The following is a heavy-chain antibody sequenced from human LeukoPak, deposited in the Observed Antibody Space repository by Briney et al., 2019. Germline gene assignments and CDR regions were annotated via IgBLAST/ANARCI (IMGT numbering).Heavy chain of an antibody. J-gene: IGHJ3*02. CDR2: ISSRGSTI. CDR3: AGVLVVLIREGDAFDI. Sequence: PGGSLRLSCAASRFTFSSCEMNWVRQAPGKGLEWVSYISSRGSTIYYADSVKGRFTISRDNAKNSLYLQMNSLRAEDTDVYYCAGVLVVLIREGDAFDIWGQGTMVTVSS. CDR1: RFTFSSCE. D-gene: IGHD3-22*01. V-gene: IGHV3-48*03.